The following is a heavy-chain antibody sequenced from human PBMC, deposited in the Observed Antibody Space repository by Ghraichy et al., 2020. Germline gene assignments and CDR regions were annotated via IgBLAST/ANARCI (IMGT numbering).Heavy chain of an antibody. D-gene: IGHD6-13*01. J-gene: IGHJ4*02. CDR1: GFTFSSYA. CDR3: ARGGWQQLVLSQNDY. Sequence: GGSLRLSCAASGFTFSSYAMHWVRQAPGKGLEYVSAISSNGGSTYYANSVKGRFTISRDNSKNTLYLQMGSLRAEDMAVYYCARGGWQQLVLSQNDYWGQGTLVTVSS. CDR2: ISSNGGST. V-gene: IGHV3-64*01.